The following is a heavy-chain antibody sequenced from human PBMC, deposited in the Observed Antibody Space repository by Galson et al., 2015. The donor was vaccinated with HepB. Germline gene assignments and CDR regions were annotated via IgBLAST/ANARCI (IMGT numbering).Heavy chain of an antibody. CDR1: GYTFTNYY. J-gene: IGHJ4*02. D-gene: IGHD2-2*01. CDR2: INPNSGVT. Sequence: SVKVSCKASGYTFTNYYMHWVRQAPGRGLEWMGWINPNSGVTKYPQKFQGRVTMTRDTSISTAYMELSRLRSDDTALYYCAREGHCSSTTCSLDYWGQGTLVTVSS. CDR3: AREGHCSSTTCSLDY. V-gene: IGHV1-2*02.